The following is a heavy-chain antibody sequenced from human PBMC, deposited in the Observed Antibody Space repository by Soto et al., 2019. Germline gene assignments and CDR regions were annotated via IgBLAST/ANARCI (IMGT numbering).Heavy chain of an antibody. V-gene: IGHV1-58*02. CDR3: AKDGGPLQQLPRSWFDY. J-gene: IGHJ4*02. D-gene: IGHD6-13*01. CDR1: GFTFTSSA. Sequence: GASVKVSCKASGFTFTSSAMQWVRQARGQRLEWIGWIVVGSGNTNYAQKFQERVTITRDMSTSTAYMELNSLRSEDTALYYCAKDGGPLQQLPRSWFDYWGQGTLVTVSS. CDR2: IVVGSGNT.